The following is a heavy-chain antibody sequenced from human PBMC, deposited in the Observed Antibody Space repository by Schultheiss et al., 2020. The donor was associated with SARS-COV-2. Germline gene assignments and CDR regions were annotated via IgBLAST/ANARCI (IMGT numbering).Heavy chain of an antibody. D-gene: IGHD3-22*01. CDR3: ARDQGGNYYDTSGYPYGMDV. V-gene: IGHV3-21*04. CDR2: ISSSSSYI. CDR1: GFTFSTFW. J-gene: IGHJ6*02. Sequence: GGSLRLSCAASGFTFSTFWMSWVRQAPGKGLEWVSSISSSSSYIHYADSVKGRFTISRDNAKKSLYLQMNSLRVEDTAVYYCARDQGGNYYDTSGYPYGMDVWGQGTTVTVSS.